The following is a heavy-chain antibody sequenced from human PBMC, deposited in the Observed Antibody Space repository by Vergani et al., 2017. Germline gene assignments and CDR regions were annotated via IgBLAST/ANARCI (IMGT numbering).Heavy chain of an antibody. D-gene: IGHD3-3*01. J-gene: IGHJ6*03. CDR2: MYTSGHT. CDR1: GASVSRGTYY. CDR3: AMAPLYYEFWSGYPYYYYMDV. V-gene: IGHV4-61*02. Sequence: QVQLQESGPGLLKPSQTLSLTCTVSGASVSRGTYYWTWLRQPAGKKLEWIVRMYTSGHTIYNPSLKNRVTMSVDTSKNQFSLELSSVTVADTAVYYCAMAPLYYEFWSGYPYYYYMDVWDKGTTVTVSS.